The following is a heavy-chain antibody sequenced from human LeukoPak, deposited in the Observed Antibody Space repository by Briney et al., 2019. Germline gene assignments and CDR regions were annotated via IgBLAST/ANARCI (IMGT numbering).Heavy chain of an antibody. D-gene: IGHD3-3*01. Sequence: GGSLRLSCEASGFTFSLYWMTWVRQAPGKGLEWVANMKQDGGEKYYVDAVKGRFTISRDNAKNSLYRQMNSLRAEDTAVYYCARHPEWLSYGFDVWGRGTMVTVSS. CDR3: ARHPEWLSYGFDV. CDR1: GFTFSLYW. J-gene: IGHJ3*01. V-gene: IGHV3-7*01. CDR2: MKQDGGEK.